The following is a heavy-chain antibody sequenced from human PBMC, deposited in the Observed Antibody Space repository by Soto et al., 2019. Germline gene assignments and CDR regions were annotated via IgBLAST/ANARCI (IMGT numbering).Heavy chain of an antibody. V-gene: IGHV1-18*01. Sequence: QVQLVQSGAEVTKPGASVKVSCKASGYTFTSYGISWVRQAPGQGLEWLGWISAYNGNTNYALKLQGRVTMTTDTSTRAAYMELMSLRSDDTAVYYCAMGLLRFLEWLSYWGQGPLVTVSP. CDR1: GYTFTSYG. J-gene: IGHJ4*02. CDR3: AMGLLRFLEWLSY. CDR2: ISAYNGNT. D-gene: IGHD3-3*01.